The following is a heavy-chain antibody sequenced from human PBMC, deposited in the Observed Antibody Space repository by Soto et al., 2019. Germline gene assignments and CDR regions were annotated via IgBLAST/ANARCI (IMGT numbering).Heavy chain of an antibody. CDR1: GYTFPKDA. CDR3: ARPSSSGWSRY. J-gene: IGHJ4*02. CDR2: IIPYTGNT. V-gene: IGHV1-18*01. Sequence: QVQLVQSGAEVKKPGASVKVSCKASGYTFPKDAISWVRQAPGQGLEWMGWIIPYTGNTNYAQQFQGRVTMTTDTFTSTAYMDLRNLTSDDTAVYYCARPSSSGWSRYWRQGTLVTVSS. D-gene: IGHD6-19*01.